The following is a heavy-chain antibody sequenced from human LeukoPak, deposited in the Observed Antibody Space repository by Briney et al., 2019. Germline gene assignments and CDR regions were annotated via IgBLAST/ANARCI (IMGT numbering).Heavy chain of an antibody. CDR2: ISSNGGST. V-gene: IGHV3-64*01. D-gene: IGHD4-17*01. CDR1: GFTFSSYA. J-gene: IGHJ6*03. Sequence: PGGSLRLSCAASGFTFSSYAMHWVRQAPGKGLEYVSAISSNGGSTYYANSVKGRFTISRDNSKNTLYLQMGSLRAEDMAVYYCARVDGDYKNYYYYYMDVWGKGTTVTISS. CDR3: ARVDGDYKNYYYYYMDV.